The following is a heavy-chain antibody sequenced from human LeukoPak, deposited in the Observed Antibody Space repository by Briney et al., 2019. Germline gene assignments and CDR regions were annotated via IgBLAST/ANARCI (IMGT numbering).Heavy chain of an antibody. CDR1: GYTFTGYY. J-gene: IGHJ2*01. D-gene: IGHD2-15*01. CDR2: INPNSGGT. Sequence: GASVKVSCKASGYTFTGYYLHWVRQAPGQGLQWMGWINPNSGGTNYAQKFQGRVTMTRDTSISTAYTELSRLRSDDTAVYYCARQGRFCSGGTCYEHFDLWGRGTLVTVSS. CDR3: ARQGRFCSGGTCYEHFDL. V-gene: IGHV1-2*02.